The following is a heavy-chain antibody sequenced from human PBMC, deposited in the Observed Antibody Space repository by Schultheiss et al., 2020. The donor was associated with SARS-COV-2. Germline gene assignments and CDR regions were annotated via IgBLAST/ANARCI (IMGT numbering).Heavy chain of an antibody. Sequence: ASVKVSCKASGGTFSSYAISWVRQAPGQGLEWMGMINPSGGSTRYAQKFQGRVTMTTDTSTSTAYMELRSLRSDDTAVYYCARDGASYYYGMDVWGQGTTVTVSS. CDR2: INPSGGST. CDR1: GGTFSSYA. V-gene: IGHV1-46*01. J-gene: IGHJ6*02. D-gene: IGHD1-26*01. CDR3: ARDGASYYYGMDV.